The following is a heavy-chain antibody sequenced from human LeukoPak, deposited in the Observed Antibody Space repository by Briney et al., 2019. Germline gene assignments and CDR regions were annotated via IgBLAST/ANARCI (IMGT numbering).Heavy chain of an antibody. CDR1: GFTFSSYA. V-gene: IGHV3-23*01. CDR2: ISSSGDRT. CDR3: AKDSPRISVTGVEYFDH. J-gene: IGHJ1*01. Sequence: GGSLGLSCAASGFTFSSYAMHWVRQAPGKGLEWVAAISSSGDRTYFVDSMRGRFTISRDNSKNTFYLQMSSLGVDDTAVYYCAKDSPRISVTGVEYFDHWGQGTLVTVSS. D-gene: IGHD4-11*01.